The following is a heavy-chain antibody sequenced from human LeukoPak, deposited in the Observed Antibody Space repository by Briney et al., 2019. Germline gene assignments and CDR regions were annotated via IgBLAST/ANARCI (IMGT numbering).Heavy chain of an antibody. CDR3: ARHAGGYSYDY. CDR1: GGSFSGYY. D-gene: IGHD5-18*01. V-gene: IGHV4-34*01. Sequence: SETLSLTCAVYGGSFSGYYWSWIRQPPGKGLEWIGEINHSGSTNYNPSLKSRVTISLGTSKNQFSLKLSSVTAADTAVYYCARHAGGYSYDYWGQGTLVTVSS. J-gene: IGHJ4*02. CDR2: INHSGST.